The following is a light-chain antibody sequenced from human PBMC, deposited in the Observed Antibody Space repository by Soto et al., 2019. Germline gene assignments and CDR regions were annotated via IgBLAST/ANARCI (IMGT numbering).Light chain of an antibody. CDR3: QQYGSSPLT. J-gene: IGKJ4*01. Sequence: EIELTQSPGTLSLSPGERATLSCRASQSVSSSYLAWYQQKPGQASRLLIYGASSRATGIPDRFSGSGSGTDFTLTISRLEPEDFAVYYCQQYGSSPLTFGGGTKVEIK. CDR1: QSVSSSY. V-gene: IGKV3-20*01. CDR2: GAS.